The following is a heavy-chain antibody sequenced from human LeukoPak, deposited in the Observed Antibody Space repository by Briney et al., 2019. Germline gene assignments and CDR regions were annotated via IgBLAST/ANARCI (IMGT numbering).Heavy chain of an antibody. CDR2: IIPIFGTA. J-gene: IGHJ4*02. CDR1: GGTFSIYA. CDR3: ARYSGCLPRGYYFDY. D-gene: IGHD1-26*01. Sequence: SVTVSCTASGGTFSIYAISWVRQAPGQGLEWMGGIIPIFGTANYAQKFQGRVTITADESTSTAYMDLSSLRSEATAVYYCARYSGCLPRGYYFDYWGQGTLVTVSS. V-gene: IGHV1-69*13.